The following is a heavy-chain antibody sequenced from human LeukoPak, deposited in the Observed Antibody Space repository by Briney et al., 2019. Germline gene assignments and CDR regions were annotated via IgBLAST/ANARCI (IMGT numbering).Heavy chain of an antibody. V-gene: IGHV3-21*01. D-gene: IGHD2-2*01. CDR1: GFTFSSYS. CDR3: ANHLACGSTSCPPFDD. J-gene: IGHJ4*02. Sequence: PGGSLRLSCAASGFTFSSYSMSWVRQAPGKGLEWVSSISDNSYWIYYADSVEGRFIISRDNAKNSLYLQMNSLRAEDTAVYYCANHLACGSTSCPPFDDWGQGTLVTASS. CDR2: ISDNSYWI.